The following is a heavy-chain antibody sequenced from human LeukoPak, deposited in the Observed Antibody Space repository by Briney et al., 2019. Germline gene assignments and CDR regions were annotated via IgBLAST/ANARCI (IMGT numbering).Heavy chain of an antibody. J-gene: IGHJ5*02. Sequence: PSETLSLTCTVSGGSISSYYWSWIRQPPGKGLEWIGYIYYSGSTNYNPSLKSRVTMSVDTSKNQFSLKLSSVTAADTAVYYCARDGSSWTNNWFDPWGQGTLVIVSS. D-gene: IGHD6-13*01. V-gene: IGHV4-59*12. CDR1: GGSISSYY. CDR3: ARDGSSWTNNWFDP. CDR2: IYYSGST.